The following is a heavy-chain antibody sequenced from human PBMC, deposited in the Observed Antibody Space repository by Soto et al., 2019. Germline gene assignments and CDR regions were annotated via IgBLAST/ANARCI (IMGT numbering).Heavy chain of an antibody. CDR2: IKSKTDGGTT. CDR1: GFTFSNAW. D-gene: IGHD3-3*01. Sequence: GGSLRLSCAASGFTFSNAWMNWVRQAPGKGLEWVGRIKSKTDGGTTDYGAPVKGRFTISRDDSKTTLSLQMNSLKTEDTAVYYFCTSYNFWGGFSGDYWGQGALVTVSS. J-gene: IGHJ4*02. CDR3: CTSYNFWGGFSGDY. V-gene: IGHV3-15*07.